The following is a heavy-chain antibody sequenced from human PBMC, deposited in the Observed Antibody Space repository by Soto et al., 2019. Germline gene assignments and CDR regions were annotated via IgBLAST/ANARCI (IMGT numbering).Heavy chain of an antibody. V-gene: IGHV4-30-4*01. Sequence: QVQLQESGSGLVKPSQSLSLTCTVSGVSLNTADTWWSWIRQSPGKGLEFIGYYHSGGSTYYDASFRSRVIISADTSNSQFSLKLSSVTVADTAVYFCVRSRQMGSGNDYGLDVGGQGTTVTVSS. CDR1: GVSLNTADTW. CDR3: VRSRQMGSGNDYGLDV. CDR2: YHSGGST. D-gene: IGHD2-15*01. J-gene: IGHJ6*02.